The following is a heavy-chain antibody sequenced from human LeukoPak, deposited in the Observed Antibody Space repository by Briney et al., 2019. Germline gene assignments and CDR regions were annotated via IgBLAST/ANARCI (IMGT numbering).Heavy chain of an antibody. J-gene: IGHJ4*02. Sequence: GGSLRLSCAASGFTFSSYGMHWVRQAPGKGLEWVAFIRYDGSNKYYADSVKGRFTISRDNSKNTLYLQMNSLRAEDTAVYYCAKDRVYYDSSGYYSNWGQGTLVTVSS. CDR1: GFTFSSYG. D-gene: IGHD3-22*01. V-gene: IGHV3-30*02. CDR2: IRYDGSNK. CDR3: AKDRVYYDSSGYYSN.